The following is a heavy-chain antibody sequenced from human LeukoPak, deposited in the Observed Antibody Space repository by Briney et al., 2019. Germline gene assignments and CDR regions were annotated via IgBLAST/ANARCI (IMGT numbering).Heavy chain of an antibody. CDR3: VSQRGNSFDI. CDR1: GFTFSNCA. V-gene: IGHV3-48*04. D-gene: IGHD2/OR15-2a*01. Sequence: GGSLRLSCAASGFTFSNCAMDWVRQSPGEGLEWLAYISDSSTSTYYADSVRGRFSISRDNAKNSLFLQMNSLRAEDTAVHYCVSQRGNSFDIWGQGTMVTVSS. CDR2: ISDSSTST. J-gene: IGHJ3*02.